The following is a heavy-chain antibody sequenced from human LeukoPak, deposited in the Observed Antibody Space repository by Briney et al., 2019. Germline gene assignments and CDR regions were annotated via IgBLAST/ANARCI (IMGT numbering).Heavy chain of an antibody. CDR2: IYYSGST. D-gene: IGHD1-26*01. Sequence: PSETLSLTCAVSGGSISSGGYSWSWIRQPPGKGLEWIGYIYYSGSTYYNPSLKSRVTISVDTSKNQFSLKLSSVTAADTAVYYCARDRVGATYYWGRGTLVTVSS. CDR1: GGSISSGGYS. J-gene: IGHJ4*02. V-gene: IGHV4-30-4*07. CDR3: ARDRVGATYY.